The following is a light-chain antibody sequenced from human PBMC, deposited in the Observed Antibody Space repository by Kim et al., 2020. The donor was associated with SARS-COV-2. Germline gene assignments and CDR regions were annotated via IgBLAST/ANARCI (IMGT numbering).Light chain of an antibody. CDR1: STKSESNT. CDR3: AAWDDSLNAV. J-gene: IGLJ2*01. V-gene: IGLV1-44*01. CDR2: SNN. Sequence: PGQKVAISCTEGSTKSESNTVNGYAQLAGTAPKLHIYSNNQRPSGVPDRFSGSKSGTSATLAISGLQSEDEADYYCAAWDDSLNAVFGGGAQLTVL.